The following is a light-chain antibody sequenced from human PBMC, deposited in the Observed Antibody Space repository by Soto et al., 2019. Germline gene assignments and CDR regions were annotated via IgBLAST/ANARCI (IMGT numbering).Light chain of an antibody. CDR3: SSYTSSSTVI. Sequence: QSALTQPASVSWSPGQSITISCTGTLSDVGGYNYISWYQQHPGKAPKFIIYDVRNRPSGVSNRFSGSRSGNTASLTISGLQAEDEADYYCSSYTSSSTVIFGGGTKLTVL. CDR2: DVR. CDR1: LSDVGGYNY. V-gene: IGLV2-14*01. J-gene: IGLJ2*01.